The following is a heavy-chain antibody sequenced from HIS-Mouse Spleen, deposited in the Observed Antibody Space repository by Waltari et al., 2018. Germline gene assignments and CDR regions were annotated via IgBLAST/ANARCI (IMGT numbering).Heavy chain of an antibody. CDR1: GGSISSSSYY. CDR3: AREIPYSSSWYDWYFDL. CDR2: IYYSGST. Sequence: QMQLQESGPGLVKPSETLSVTCTVSGGSISSSSYYWCWIRQPPGKGLEWIGSIYYSGSTYYNPSLKSRVTISVDTSKNQFSLKLSSVTAADTAVYYCAREIPYSSSWYDWYFDLWGRGTLVTVSS. V-gene: IGHV4-39*07. J-gene: IGHJ2*01. D-gene: IGHD6-13*01.